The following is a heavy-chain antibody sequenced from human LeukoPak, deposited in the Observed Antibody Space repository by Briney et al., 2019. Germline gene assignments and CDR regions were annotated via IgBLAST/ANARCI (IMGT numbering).Heavy chain of an antibody. CDR3: AKGYCSSTSCYPFDY. CDR1: GFTFDDYA. Sequence: GRSLRLSCAASGFTFDDYAMHWVPHAPGKGLEWVSGISWNSGSIGYADSVKGRFTISRDNAKNSLYLQMNSLRAEDMALYYCAKGYCSSTSCYPFDYWGQGTLVTVSS. J-gene: IGHJ4*02. D-gene: IGHD2-2*01. CDR2: ISWNSGSI. V-gene: IGHV3-9*03.